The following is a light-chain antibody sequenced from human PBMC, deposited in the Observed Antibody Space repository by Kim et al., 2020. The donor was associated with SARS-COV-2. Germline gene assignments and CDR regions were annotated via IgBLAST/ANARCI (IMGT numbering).Light chain of an antibody. J-gene: IGLJ2*01. Sequence: QSALTQPPSVSGSPGQSVTISCTGTSSDVGSYNRVSWYQQPPGTAPKLMIYEVSNRPSGVPDRFSGSKSGNTASLTISGLQAEDEADYYCSSYTSRSTWVFGGGTKVTVL. CDR3: SSYTSRSTWV. CDR2: EVS. V-gene: IGLV2-18*02. CDR1: SSDVGSYNR.